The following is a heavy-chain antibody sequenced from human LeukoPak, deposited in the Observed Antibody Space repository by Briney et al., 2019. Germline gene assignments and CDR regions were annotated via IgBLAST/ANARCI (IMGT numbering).Heavy chain of an antibody. CDR2: ISAYNGNT. V-gene: IGHV1-18*01. CDR1: GYTLTSYG. Sequence: ASVTVSCMASGYTLTSYGISWLRQAPGKGRDGMGWISAYNGNTHYAQKLQGRVTMTTDTSTSTAYMELRSLRSDDTAVYYCARDQYISYYDFDYWGQGTLVTVSS. J-gene: IGHJ4*02. CDR3: ARDQYISYYDFDY. D-gene: IGHD1-26*01.